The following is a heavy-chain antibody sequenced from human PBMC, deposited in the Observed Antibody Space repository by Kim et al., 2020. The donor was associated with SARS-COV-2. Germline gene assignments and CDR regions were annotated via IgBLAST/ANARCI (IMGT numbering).Heavy chain of an antibody. V-gene: IGHV1-18*01. CDR1: GYTFTSYG. Sequence: ASVKVSCKASGYTFTSYGISWVRQAPGQGLEWMGWISAYNGNTNYAQKLQGRVTMTTDTSTSTAYMELRSLRSDDTAVYYCARLGSGSYPDFYYYYYMDVWGKGTTVTVSS. CDR2: ISAYNGNT. D-gene: IGHD1-26*01. CDR3: ARLGSGSYPDFYYYYYMDV. J-gene: IGHJ6*03.